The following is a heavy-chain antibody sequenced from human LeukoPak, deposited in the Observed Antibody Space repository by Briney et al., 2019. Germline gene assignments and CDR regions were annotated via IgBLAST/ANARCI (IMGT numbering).Heavy chain of an antibody. CDR3: ARVSQYCSSISCYVMFDY. CDR2: IYTSGST. D-gene: IGHD2-2*01. V-gene: IGHV4-4*07. CDR1: GGSISSYY. J-gene: IGHJ4*02. Sequence: SETLSLTCTVSGGSISSYYWSWIRQPAGKGLEWIGRIYTSGSTNYNPSLKSRVTMSVDTSKNQFSLKLSSATAADTAVYYCARVSQYCSSISCYVMFDYWGQGTLVTVSS.